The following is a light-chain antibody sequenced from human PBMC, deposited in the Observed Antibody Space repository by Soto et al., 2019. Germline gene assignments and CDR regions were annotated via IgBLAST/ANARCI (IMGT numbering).Light chain of an antibody. V-gene: IGLV1-51*01. CDR2: DDN. CDR1: SSNIGGNS. CDR3: GSWDSSLSAYV. Sequence: QSVLTQPPSVSAAPGQKVTISCSGSSSNIGGNSVSWYQQLPGTAPKLLIYDDNKRPSGIPDRFSGSKSGTSATLGITGFQTGDSADYYCGSWDSSLSAYVFGTATKLTV. J-gene: IGLJ1*01.